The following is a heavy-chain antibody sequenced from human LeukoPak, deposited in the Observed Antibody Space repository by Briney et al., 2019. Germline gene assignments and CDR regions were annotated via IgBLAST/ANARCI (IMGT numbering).Heavy chain of an antibody. Sequence: SETLSLTCTVSGGSISSGSYYWSWIRQPAGKGLEWIGRIYTSGSTNYNPSLKSRVTISVDTSKNQFSLKLSSVTAADTAVYYCARAPRWYYFDYWGQGTLVTVFS. CDR3: ARAPRWYYFDY. CDR1: GGSISSGSYY. V-gene: IGHV4-61*02. J-gene: IGHJ4*02. D-gene: IGHD2-15*01. CDR2: IYTSGST.